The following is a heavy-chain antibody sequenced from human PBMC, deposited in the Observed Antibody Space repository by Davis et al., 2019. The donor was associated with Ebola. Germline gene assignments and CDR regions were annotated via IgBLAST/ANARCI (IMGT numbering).Heavy chain of an antibody. J-gene: IGHJ6*04. CDR3: AKGVEMATLWDYYYGMDV. CDR1: GFTFSSYA. CDR2: ISGSGGST. Sequence: GESLKISCAASGFTFSSYAMSWVRQAPGKGLEWVSAISGSGGSTYYADSVKGRFTISRDNSKNTLYLQMNSLRAEDTAVYYCAKGVEMATLWDYYYGMDVWGKGTTVTVSS. D-gene: IGHD5-24*01. V-gene: IGHV3-23*01.